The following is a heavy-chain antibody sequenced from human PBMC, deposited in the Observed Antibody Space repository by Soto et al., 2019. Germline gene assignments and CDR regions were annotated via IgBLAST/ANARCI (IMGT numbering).Heavy chain of an antibody. CDR2: IIPIFGTA. V-gene: IGHV1-69*12. J-gene: IGHJ4*02. CDR3: ASDRPTYSYGGWYYLAY. Sequence: QVQLVQSGAEVKKPGSSVKVSCKASGGTFSSYAISWVRQAPGQGLEWMGGIIPIFGTANYAQKFQGRVTITADESTRTAYRERSSLTSEDTAAYYCASDRPTYSYGGWYYLAYWGQRTLVIVSS. D-gene: IGHD4-17*01. CDR1: GGTFSSYA.